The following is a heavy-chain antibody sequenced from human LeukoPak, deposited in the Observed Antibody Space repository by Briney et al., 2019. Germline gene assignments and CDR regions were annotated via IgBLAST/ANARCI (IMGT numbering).Heavy chain of an antibody. J-gene: IGHJ3*02. CDR3: ARAPPLVVIGPSSAFDI. CDR2: IWYDGSNK. CDR1: GFTFSSYG. V-gene: IGHV3-33*01. D-gene: IGHD3-22*01. Sequence: GGSLRLSCAASGFTFSSYGMHWVRQAPGKGLEWVAVIWYDGSNKYYADSVKGRFTISRDNSKNTLYLQMNSLRAEDTAVYYCARAPPLVVIGPSSAFDIWGQGTMVTVSS.